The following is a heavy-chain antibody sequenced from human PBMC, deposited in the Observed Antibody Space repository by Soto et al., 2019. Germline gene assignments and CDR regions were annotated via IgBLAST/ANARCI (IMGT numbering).Heavy chain of an antibody. D-gene: IGHD1-1*01. CDR1: GFTFSSYT. CDR2: ISGSGADT. V-gene: IGHV3-23*01. CDR3: GNLQLPLDY. J-gene: IGHJ4*02. Sequence: EVQLLESGGGLEQPGGSLRLSCAASGFTFSSYTMSWVRQAPGKGLEWVSAISGSGADTYYTDSVKGQFTISRDNSKNTLYLQMNSLRVEDTAVYYCGNLQLPLDYWGRGALVTVSS.